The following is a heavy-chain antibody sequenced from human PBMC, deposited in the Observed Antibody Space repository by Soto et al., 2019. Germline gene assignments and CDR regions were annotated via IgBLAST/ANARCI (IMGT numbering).Heavy chain of an antibody. CDR3: TKSFGFLEWNSYYYYYYGMDV. Sequence: GGSLRLSCAASGFTFSNAWMNWVRQAPGKGLEWVGRIKSKTDGGTTDYAAPVKGRFTISRDDSKNTLYLQMNSLKTEDTAVYYCTKSFGFLEWNSYYYYYYGMDVWGQGTTVTVSS. D-gene: IGHD3-3*01. V-gene: IGHV3-15*07. CDR1: GFTFSNAW. CDR2: IKSKTDGGTT. J-gene: IGHJ6*02.